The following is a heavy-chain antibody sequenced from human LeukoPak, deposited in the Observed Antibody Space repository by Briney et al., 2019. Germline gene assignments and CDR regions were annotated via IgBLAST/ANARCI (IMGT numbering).Heavy chain of an antibody. CDR2: IKQDGSEK. V-gene: IGHV3-7*01. CDR3: SGIAVAGIY. Sequence: PGGSLRLSCAASGFTVSSYWMSWVRRAPGKGLEWVANIKQDGSEKYYVDSVKGRFTISRDNAKNSLYLQMNSLRTEDTAVYYCSGIAVAGIYWGQGTLVTVSS. D-gene: IGHD6-19*01. J-gene: IGHJ4*02. CDR1: GFTVSSYW.